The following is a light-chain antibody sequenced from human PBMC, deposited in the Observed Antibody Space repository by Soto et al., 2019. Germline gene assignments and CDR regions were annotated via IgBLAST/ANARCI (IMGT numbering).Light chain of an antibody. J-gene: IGKJ1*01. CDR3: QQYDNSPRM. CDR1: QSVSSSF. CDR2: GAS. V-gene: IGKV3-20*01. Sequence: EIVLTQSPGTLSLSPGERATLSCRASQSVSSSFLAWYQQKPGQAPRLLIYGASSRATGIPDRFSGSASGTDFTLTISRLEPEDFAVYYCQQYDNSPRMFGQGTKVEIK.